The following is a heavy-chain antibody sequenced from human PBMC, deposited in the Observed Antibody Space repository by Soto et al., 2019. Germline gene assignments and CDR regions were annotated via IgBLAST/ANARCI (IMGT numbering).Heavy chain of an antibody. V-gene: IGHV4-30-4*01. CDR2: IYSTGNS. CDR3: AREDIRTGRFDY. CDR1: GGSISSGDYY. D-gene: IGHD2-15*01. J-gene: IGHJ4*01. Sequence: QVQLQESGPGLAKPSQTLSLTCTVSGGSISSGDYYWTWIRQPPGKGLEWIGYIYSTGNSYHNPSLKSRVTMSVDTSKNQFSLKLTSVTATDTAVYYCAREDIRTGRFDYWGHGTLVTVSS.